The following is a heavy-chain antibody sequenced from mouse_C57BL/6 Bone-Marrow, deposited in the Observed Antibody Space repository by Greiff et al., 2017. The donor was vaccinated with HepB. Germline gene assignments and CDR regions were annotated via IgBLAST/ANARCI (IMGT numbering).Heavy chain of an antibody. D-gene: IGHD1-1*01. CDR3: ARGYYYGSSYEGYFDV. CDR2: IDPNSGGT. CDR1: GYTFTSYW. V-gene: IGHV1-62-3*01. J-gene: IGHJ1*03. Sequence: QVQLQQPGAELVKPGASVKLSCKASGYTFTSYWMHWVKQRPGRGLEWIGRIDPNSGGTNYNEKFKSKATLTVDKSSSTAYMQLSSLTSEDSAVYYCARGYYYGSSYEGYFDVWGTGTTVTVSS.